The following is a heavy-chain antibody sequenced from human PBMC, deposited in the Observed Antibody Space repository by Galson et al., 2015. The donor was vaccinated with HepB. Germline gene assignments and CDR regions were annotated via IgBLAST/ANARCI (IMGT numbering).Heavy chain of an antibody. V-gene: IGHV1-69*06. CDR1: GGTFNSYA. Sequence: SVKVSCKASGGTFNSYAISWVRQAPGQGLEWVGGIIIIFGTANYAQKFQGRVTITADKSTSTAYMELKSLRSEDTAVYYCARRLYCSGATCYLPSDNWFDPWGQGTLVTVSS. D-gene: IGHD2-15*01. CDR2: IIIIFGTA. CDR3: ARRLYCSGATCYLPSDNWFDP. J-gene: IGHJ5*02.